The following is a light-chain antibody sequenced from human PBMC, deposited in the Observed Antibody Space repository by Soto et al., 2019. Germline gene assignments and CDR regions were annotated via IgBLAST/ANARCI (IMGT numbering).Light chain of an antibody. J-gene: IGLJ1*01. Sequence: QSALTQPASVSGSPGQSITISCTGTSSDVGGYNYVSWYQQHPGKAPKLMIYDVSNRPSGVSNRFSGSKSGNTASLTISGLQAEVEADYYCSSYPSSSSYVFGTGTNVTVL. CDR2: DVS. CDR1: SSDVGGYNY. V-gene: IGLV2-14*01. CDR3: SSYPSSSSYV.